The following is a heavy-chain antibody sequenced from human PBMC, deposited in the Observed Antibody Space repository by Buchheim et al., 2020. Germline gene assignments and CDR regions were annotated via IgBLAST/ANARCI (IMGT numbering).Heavy chain of an antibody. CDR2: INPSGGST. CDR3: AREGGQYYDFWSGYYQGWFDP. J-gene: IGHJ5*02. V-gene: IGHV1-46*01. D-gene: IGHD3-3*01. Sequence: QVQLVQSGAEVKKPGASVKVSCKASGYTFTSYYMHWVRQAPGQGLEWMGIINPSGGSTSYAQKFQGRVTMTRDTSTNTVYMELSSLRSEDTAVYYCAREGGQYYDFWSGYYQGWFDPWGQGTL. CDR1: GYTFTSYY.